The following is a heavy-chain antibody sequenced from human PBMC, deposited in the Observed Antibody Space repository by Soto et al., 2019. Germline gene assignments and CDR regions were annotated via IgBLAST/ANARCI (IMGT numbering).Heavy chain of an antibody. J-gene: IGHJ5*02. Sequence: PGGSLRLSCAASGFTFSSYSMNWVRQAPGKGLEWVSSISSSSSYIYYADSVKGRFTISRDNAKNQVSLILNSVTAADTAVYYCGRRLYRRVDPWGQGNLVTVSS. CDR3: GRRLYRRVDP. CDR2: ISSSSSYI. CDR1: GFTFSSYS. V-gene: IGHV3-21*04. D-gene: IGHD2-8*01.